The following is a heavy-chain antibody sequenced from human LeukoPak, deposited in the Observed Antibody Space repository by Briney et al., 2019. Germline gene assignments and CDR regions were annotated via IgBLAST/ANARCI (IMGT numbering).Heavy chain of an antibody. V-gene: IGHV1-2*04. CDR1: GYTFTGYY. J-gene: IGHJ6*04. CDR3: ACSTTGTTWGLYGMDV. Sequence: ASVKVSCKASGYTFTGYYMHWVRQAPGQGLEWMGWINPNSGGTNYAQKFQGWVTMTRDTSISTAYMELSRLGSDDTAVYYCACSTTGTTWGLYGMDVWGKGTTVTVSS. CDR2: INPNSGGT. D-gene: IGHD1-1*01.